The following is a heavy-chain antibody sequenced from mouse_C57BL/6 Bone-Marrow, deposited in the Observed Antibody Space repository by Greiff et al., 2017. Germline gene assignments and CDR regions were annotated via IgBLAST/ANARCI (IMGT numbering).Heavy chain of an antibody. CDR1: GFSLTSYA. Sequence: QVQLQQSGPGLVAPSQSLSISCTVSGFSLTSYAISWVRQPPGTGLEWLGVLWPGGGTNYNSALKSRLSINKDNSKGQVFLKRNRLQTDDTARYYWAIITTVVNYWGQGTTLTVSS. CDR2: LWPGGGT. V-gene: IGHV2-9-1*01. J-gene: IGHJ2*01. D-gene: IGHD1-1*01. CDR3: AIITTVVNY.